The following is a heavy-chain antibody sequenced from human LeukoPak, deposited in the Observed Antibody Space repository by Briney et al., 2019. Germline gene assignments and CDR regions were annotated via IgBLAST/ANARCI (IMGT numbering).Heavy chain of an antibody. D-gene: IGHD6-13*01. CDR3: ARDQQLVRGSGYAYFDY. Sequence: SVKVSCKASGGTFSSYAISWVRQAPGQGLEWMGRIIPIFGTANYAQKFQGRVTITTDESTSTAYMELSSLRSEDTAVYYCARDQQLVRGSGYAYFDYWGQGTLVTVSS. CDR2: IIPIFGTA. J-gene: IGHJ4*02. CDR1: GGTFSSYA. V-gene: IGHV1-69*05.